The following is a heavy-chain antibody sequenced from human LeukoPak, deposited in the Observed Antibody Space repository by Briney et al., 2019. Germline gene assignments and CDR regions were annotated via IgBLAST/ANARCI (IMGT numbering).Heavy chain of an antibody. D-gene: IGHD3-22*01. J-gene: IGHJ3*02. CDR1: AGSISSDY. Sequence: TSETLSLTCTVSAGSISSDYWSWIRQPPGKGLEWIGYIYYSGSTNYNPSLKSRVTISVDTSKNQFSLKMSSVTAADTAVYYCARHLITEDAFDIWGQGTMVTVSS. V-gene: IGHV4-59*08. CDR3: ARHLITEDAFDI. CDR2: IYYSGST.